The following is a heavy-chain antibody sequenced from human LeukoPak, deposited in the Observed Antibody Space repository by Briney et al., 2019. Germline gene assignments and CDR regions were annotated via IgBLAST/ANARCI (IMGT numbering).Heavy chain of an antibody. CDR1: GYTLTELS. CDR2: FDPEDGET. Sequence: ASVKVSCKVSGYTLTELSMHWARQAPGKGLEWMGGFDPEDGETIYAQKFQGRVTMTEDTSTDTAYMELSSLRSEDTAVYYCATEEVGLAAAAFDYWGQGTLVTVSS. J-gene: IGHJ4*02. CDR3: ATEEVGLAAAAFDY. D-gene: IGHD6-13*01. V-gene: IGHV1-24*01.